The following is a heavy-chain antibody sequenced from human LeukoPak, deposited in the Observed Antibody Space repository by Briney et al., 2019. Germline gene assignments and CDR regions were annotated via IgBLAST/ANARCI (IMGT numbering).Heavy chain of an antibody. CDR1: GISFMSSA. J-gene: IGHJ3*02. CDR2: IVVGSGVT. Sequence: GTSVKVSCKASGISFMSSAVQWVRQARGQRLEWIGWIVVGSGVTNYAQKFLERVTITRDMSTSTGFMELSSLRSEDTALYYCAAEKRLYCSGGACYPDAFDIWGQGTMVTVSS. D-gene: IGHD2-15*01. V-gene: IGHV1-58*01. CDR3: AAEKRLYCSGGACYPDAFDI.